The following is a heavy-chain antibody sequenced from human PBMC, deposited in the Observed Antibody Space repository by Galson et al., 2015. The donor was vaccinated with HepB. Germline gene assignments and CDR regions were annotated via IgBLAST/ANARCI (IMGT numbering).Heavy chain of an antibody. J-gene: IGHJ6*02. Sequence: SLRLSCATSGFTFSTYWMHWVRQAPGKGLVWVSRIHNDGYTTRYAHSVKGRFTTSRDNAKNTLYLQMNSLRAEDTAVYYCVRGYDNSGDPPRPYYYYGLDVWGQGTTVTVSS. CDR2: IHNDGYTT. CDR1: GFTFSTYW. CDR3: VRGYDNSGDPPRPYYYYGLDV. V-gene: IGHV3-74*01. D-gene: IGHD3-22*01.